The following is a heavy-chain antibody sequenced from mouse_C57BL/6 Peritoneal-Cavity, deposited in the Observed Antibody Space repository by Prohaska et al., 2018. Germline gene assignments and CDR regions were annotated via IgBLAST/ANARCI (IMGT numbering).Heavy chain of an antibody. Sequence: EVKLEESGGGLVQPGGSMKLSCVASGFTFSDYWMNWVRQSPEKWLEWVAQIRLKSDNYATHYAESVKGRFTISRDESKSSVYLQMNNIRAEDTGSYYCTDINMVVSEYWGPGTTPTVTS. J-gene: IGHJ2*01. CDR2: IRLKSDNYAT. CDR1: GFTFSDYW. CDR3: TDINMVVSEY. D-gene: IGHD1-1*02. V-gene: IGHV6-3*01.